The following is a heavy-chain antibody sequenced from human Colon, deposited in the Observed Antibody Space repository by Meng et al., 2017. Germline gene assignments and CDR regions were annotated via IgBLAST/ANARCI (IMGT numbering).Heavy chain of an antibody. D-gene: IGHD6-19*01. Sequence: QVQLQQGGVVLLKPSEILSLTCAVYGGSLSGYYWSWIRQPPGKGLEWIGEINHSGSTNYNPSLKSRVTISVDTSKNQFSLKLSSVTAADTAVYYCARERLSSGWYGGRWFDPWGQGTLVTVSS. J-gene: IGHJ5*02. CDR1: GGSLSGYY. CDR3: ARERLSSGWYGGRWFDP. V-gene: IGHV4-34*01. CDR2: INHSGST.